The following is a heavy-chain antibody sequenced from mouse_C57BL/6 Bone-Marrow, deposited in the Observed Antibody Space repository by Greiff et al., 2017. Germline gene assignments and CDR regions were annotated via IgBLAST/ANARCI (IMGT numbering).Heavy chain of an antibody. D-gene: IGHD2-4*01. CDR3: ARSYDYDYAMDY. J-gene: IGHJ4*01. CDR2: INPNYGTT. CDR1: GYSFTDYN. Sequence: EVKLQESGPELVKPGASVKISCKASGYSFTDYNMNWVKQSNGKSLEWIGVINPNYGTTSYNQKFKGKATLTVDQSSSPAYMQLNSLTSEDSAVYYCARSYDYDYAMDYWGQGTSVTVSS. V-gene: IGHV1-39*01.